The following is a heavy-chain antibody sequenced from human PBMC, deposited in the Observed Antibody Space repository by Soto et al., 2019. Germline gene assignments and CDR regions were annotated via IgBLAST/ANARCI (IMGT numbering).Heavy chain of an antibody. D-gene: IGHD6-6*01. V-gene: IGHV3-23*01. CDR3: AKTAEYSSSSIES. J-gene: IGHJ4*02. CDR1: GFTFSSYA. Sequence: GGSLRLSXAASGFTFSSYAMTWVRQAPGKGLEWVSGISGRGGSTYHADSVKGRFTISRDNSKNTLSLQMNRMGAEDTAVYYCAKTAEYSSSSIESWGQGTLVTVSS. CDR2: ISGRGGST.